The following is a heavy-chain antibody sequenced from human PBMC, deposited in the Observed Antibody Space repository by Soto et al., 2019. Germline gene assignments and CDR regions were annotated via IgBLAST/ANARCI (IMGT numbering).Heavy chain of an antibody. Sequence: QVQLVESGGGVVQPGRSLRLSCAASGFTFSSYGMHWVRQAPGKGLEWVAVIPYDGSNKYYADSVKGRFTISRDNSKNTLYLQMNSLRAEDTAVYYSFRGDFWSGYYYYGMDVWGQGTTVTVSS. CDR3: FRGDFWSGYYYYGMDV. J-gene: IGHJ6*02. D-gene: IGHD3-3*01. CDR1: GFTFSSYG. CDR2: IPYDGSNK. V-gene: IGHV3-30*03.